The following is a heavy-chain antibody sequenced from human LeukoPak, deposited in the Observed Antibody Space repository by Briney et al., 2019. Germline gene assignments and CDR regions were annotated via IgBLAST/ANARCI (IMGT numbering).Heavy chain of an antibody. CDR2: IYYSGST. Sequence: SETLSLTCTVSGGSISSNHYYWGWIRQPPGKGLEWIGSIYYSGSTYYNPSLKSRVTISVDTSKNQFSLKLSSVTAADTAVYYCARLSYSSGWYGGYWGQGTLVTVSS. V-gene: IGHV4-39*01. CDR1: GGSISSNHYY. J-gene: IGHJ4*02. D-gene: IGHD6-19*01. CDR3: ARLSYSSGWYGGY.